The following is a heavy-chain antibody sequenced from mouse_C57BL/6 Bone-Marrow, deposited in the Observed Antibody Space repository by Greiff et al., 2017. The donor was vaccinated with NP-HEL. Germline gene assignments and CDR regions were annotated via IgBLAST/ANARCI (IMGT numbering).Heavy chain of an antibody. CDR2: IDPSDSYT. J-gene: IGHJ2*01. Sequence: QVQLQQPGAELVMPGASVKLSCKASGYTFTSYWMHWVKQRPGQGLEWIGEIDPSDSYTNYNQKFKGKSTLTVDKSSSAAYMQLSSLTSEDSAVYYCARCYDGYFDYWGQGTTLTVSS. V-gene: IGHV1-69*01. CDR3: ARCYDGYFDY. D-gene: IGHD2-3*01. CDR1: GYTFTSYW.